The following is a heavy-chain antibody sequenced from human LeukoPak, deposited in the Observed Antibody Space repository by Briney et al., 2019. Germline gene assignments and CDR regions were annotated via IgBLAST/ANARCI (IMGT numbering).Heavy chain of an antibody. V-gene: IGHV1-2*02. Sequence: ASVKVSCKASGYTFTGYYMHWVRQAPGQGLEGMGWINPNSGGTNYAQKFQGRVTMTRDTSISTAYVELSRLRSDDTAVYYCARDLGVVAAVADENWFDPWGQGTLVTVSS. CDR1: GYTFTGYY. CDR2: INPNSGGT. D-gene: IGHD2-15*01. J-gene: IGHJ5*02. CDR3: ARDLGVVAAVADENWFDP.